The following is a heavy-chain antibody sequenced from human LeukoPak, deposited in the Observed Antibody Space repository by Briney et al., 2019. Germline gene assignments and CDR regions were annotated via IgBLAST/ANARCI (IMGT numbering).Heavy chain of an antibody. J-gene: IGHJ5*02. CDR1: GYTFTSYD. Sequence: ASVKVSCKASGYTFTSYDINWVRQATGQGLEWMGWMNPNSGNTGYAQKFQGRVTMTIDTATSTVYMEVRSLRSDDTAVYYCARDPYYYERSGYYLNWFDPWGQGTLVTVSS. V-gene: IGHV1-8*01. CDR2: MNPNSGNT. D-gene: IGHD3-22*01. CDR3: ARDPYYYERSGYYLNWFDP.